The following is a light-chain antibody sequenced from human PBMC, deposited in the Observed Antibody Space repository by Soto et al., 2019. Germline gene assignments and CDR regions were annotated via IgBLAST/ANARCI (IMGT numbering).Light chain of an antibody. V-gene: IGLV2-14*03. CDR1: SSDVGGYNY. CDR3: SSFTNTGTLVV. CDR2: DVN. J-gene: IGLJ3*02. Sequence: QSALTQPASVAASPGQSITISCTGTSSDVGGYNYVSWYQHHPGKAPKLIIYDVNNRPSGVSNRFSGSKSGNTASLTISGLQPEDEADYYCSSFTNTGTLVVFGGGTKLTVL.